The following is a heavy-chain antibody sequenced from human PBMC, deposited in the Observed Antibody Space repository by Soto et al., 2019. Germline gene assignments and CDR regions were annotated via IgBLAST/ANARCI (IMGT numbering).Heavy chain of an antibody. V-gene: IGHV1-69*13. Sequence: SVKVSCKPSGDNFNTYTITWVRQAPGQGLEWMGGIIPIYGAASYAQKFQDRVTITADGSTNTVYMELSSLTSEDTALYYCAARVSVAGPAIDYWGQGTRVTVSS. D-gene: IGHD6-19*01. J-gene: IGHJ4*02. CDR1: GDNFNTYT. CDR3: AARVSVAGPAIDY. CDR2: IIPIYGAA.